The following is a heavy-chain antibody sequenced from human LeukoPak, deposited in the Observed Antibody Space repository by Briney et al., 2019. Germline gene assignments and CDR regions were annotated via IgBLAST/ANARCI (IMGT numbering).Heavy chain of an antibody. CDR3: ARSHYYDSSGQFYYYGLDV. CDR1: GFTFSSYW. Sequence: GGSLRLSCAASGFTFSSYWMHWVRQVPGKGLVWVSRINSDGSSIRYADSVKDRFTIARDNARKTLYLQMNSLRAEDTAVYHCARSHYYDSSGQFYYYGLDVWGQGTTVTVSS. D-gene: IGHD3-22*01. J-gene: IGHJ6*02. CDR2: INSDGSSI. V-gene: IGHV3-74*01.